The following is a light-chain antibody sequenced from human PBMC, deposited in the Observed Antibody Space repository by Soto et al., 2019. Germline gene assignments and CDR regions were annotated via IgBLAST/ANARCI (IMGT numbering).Light chain of an antibody. CDR1: SSDVGGYNF. Sequence: QSVLTQPASVSGSPGQSITISCTGTSSDVGGYNFVSWYQHHPGKAPKLMIYDVNNRPSGVSHRFSGSKSGNTASLTISGLQAEDEADYYCSSYTTSSTLVFGGGTKLTVL. CDR3: SSYTTSSTLV. CDR2: DVN. V-gene: IGLV2-14*01. J-gene: IGLJ3*02.